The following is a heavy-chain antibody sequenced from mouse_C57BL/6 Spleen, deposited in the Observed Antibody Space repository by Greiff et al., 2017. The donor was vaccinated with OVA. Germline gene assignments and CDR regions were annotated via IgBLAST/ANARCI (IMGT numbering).Heavy chain of an antibody. D-gene: IGHD2-3*01. J-gene: IGHJ2*01. Sequence: VKLQESGAELARPGASVKLSCKASGYTFTSYGISWVTQRTGQGLEWIGEIYPRSGNTYYNEKFKGKATLTADKSASTAYMELRSLTSEDSAVYFCARSGGYSFDYWGQGTTLTVSA. V-gene: IGHV1-81*01. CDR2: IYPRSGNT. CDR3: ARSGGYSFDY. CDR1: GYTFTSYG.